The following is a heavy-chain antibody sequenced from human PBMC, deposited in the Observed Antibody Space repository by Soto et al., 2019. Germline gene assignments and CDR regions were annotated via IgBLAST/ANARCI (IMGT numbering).Heavy chain of an antibody. CDR3: ARQVVLMVYAISGYFDY. V-gene: IGHV4-39*01. Sequence: KASETLSLTCTVSGGSISSSSYYWGWIRQPPGKGLEWIGSIYYSGSTYYNPSLKSRVTISVDTSKNQFSLKLSSVTAADTAVYYCARQVVLMVYAISGYFDYWGQGTLVTVSS. J-gene: IGHJ4*02. CDR2: IYYSGST. CDR1: GGSISSSSYY. D-gene: IGHD2-8*01.